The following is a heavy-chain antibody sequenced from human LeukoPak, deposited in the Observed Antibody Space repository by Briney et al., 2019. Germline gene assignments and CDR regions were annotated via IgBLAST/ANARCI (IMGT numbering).Heavy chain of an antibody. V-gene: IGHV3-30*02. CDR1: GVTFSKYG. CDR2: IRYDGSNE. D-gene: IGHD1-1*01. CDR3: ALQGSPQPNYYYYYMDV. J-gene: IGHJ6*03. Sequence: GGSLRLSCAASGVTFSKYGFHWVRQAPGKGLECVAFIRYDGSNEYYADPVKGRFTVSRDNSKNTIFLHMNSLTPEDTAVYYCALQGSPQPNYYYYYMDVWGKGTTVTVSS.